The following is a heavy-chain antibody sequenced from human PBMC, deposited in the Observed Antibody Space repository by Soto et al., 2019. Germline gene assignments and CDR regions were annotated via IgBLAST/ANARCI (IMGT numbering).Heavy chain of an antibody. D-gene: IGHD4-17*01. Sequence: TSETLSLTCTVSGGSISSYYWSWIRQPPGKGLEWIGYIYYSGSTNYNPSLKSRVTISVDTSKNQFSLKLSSVTAADTAVYYCARADYGDYGGYWGQGTLVTVSS. CDR2: IYYSGST. CDR3: ARADYGDYGGY. CDR1: GGSISSYY. J-gene: IGHJ4*02. V-gene: IGHV4-59*01.